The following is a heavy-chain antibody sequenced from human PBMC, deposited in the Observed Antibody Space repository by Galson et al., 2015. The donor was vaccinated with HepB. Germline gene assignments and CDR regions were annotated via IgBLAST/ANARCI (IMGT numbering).Heavy chain of an antibody. Sequence: SLRLSCAASGFTFSSYGMHWVRQAPGKGLEWVAVIWYDGSNKYYADSVKGRFTISRDNSKNTLYLQMNSLRAEDTAVYYCARGFRSTVTTLDYWGQGTLVTVSS. V-gene: IGHV3-33*01. CDR2: IWYDGSNK. D-gene: IGHD4-17*01. J-gene: IGHJ4*02. CDR3: ARGFRSTVTTLDY. CDR1: GFTFSSYG.